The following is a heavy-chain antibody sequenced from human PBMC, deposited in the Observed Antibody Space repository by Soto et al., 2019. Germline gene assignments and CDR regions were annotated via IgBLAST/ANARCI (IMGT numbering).Heavy chain of an antibody. J-gene: IGHJ3*02. D-gene: IGHD5-12*01. CDR1: EYTFTTYD. V-gene: IGHV1-8*01. CDR2: MNPNSGNT. Sequence: QVQLVQSGAEVKKPGASVKVSCKASEYTFTTYDINWLRQAPGQGLEWMGWMNPNSGNTGYATKFQGRVTMTRDTAISTAYMELISLRSEDTAVYYCVVATADAFDIWGQGTMVAVSS. CDR3: VVATADAFDI.